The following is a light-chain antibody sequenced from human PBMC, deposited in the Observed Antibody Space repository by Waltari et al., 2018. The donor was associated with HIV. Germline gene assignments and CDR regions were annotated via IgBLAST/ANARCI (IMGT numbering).Light chain of an antibody. CDR2: ATT. J-gene: IGLJ1*01. V-gene: IGLV1-40*03. CDR1: SSNIGAGFD. Sequence: QSVLTQPPSVSGAPAQRVTISCSGTSSNIGAGFDVHWYQHLPGTAPKLLIYATTNRPSGVPDRFSGSKSGASASLAITGLQAEDEADYYCQSYDNSLTSYVFATGTRVTVL. CDR3: QSYDNSLTSYV.